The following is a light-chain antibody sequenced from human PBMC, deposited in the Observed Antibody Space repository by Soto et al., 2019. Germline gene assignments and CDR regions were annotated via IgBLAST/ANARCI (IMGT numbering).Light chain of an antibody. CDR1: SRDGGGYNY. Sequence: QSVLTQPASVSGSPGQSNTISCTGTSRDGGGYNYVSWYQQHPGKAPKLMIYDVSNRPSGVSNRFSGSKSGNTASLTISGLQAEDEADYYCSSYTSSSTRVFGTGTKVTVL. J-gene: IGLJ1*01. CDR2: DVS. V-gene: IGLV2-14*01. CDR3: SSYTSSSTRV.